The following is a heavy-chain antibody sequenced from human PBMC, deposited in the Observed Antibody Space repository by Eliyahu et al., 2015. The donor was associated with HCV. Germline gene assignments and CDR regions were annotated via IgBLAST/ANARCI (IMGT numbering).Heavy chain of an antibody. CDR1: XFTFXKXX. CDR2: IKSKTDGGTT. D-gene: IGHD3-10*01. CDR3: TTGAPGGFDYYLDV. Sequence: EVQLVESGGGLVNPGXSLRLSCAXSXFTFXKXXMSWVRQXPGKGLEWIGGIKSKTDGGTTDYAAPVKGRFTISRDDSKSTLYLQMNSLKTEDTAVYYCTTGAPGGFDYYLDVWGQGTTVTVSS. V-gene: IGHV3-15*01. J-gene: IGHJ6*03.